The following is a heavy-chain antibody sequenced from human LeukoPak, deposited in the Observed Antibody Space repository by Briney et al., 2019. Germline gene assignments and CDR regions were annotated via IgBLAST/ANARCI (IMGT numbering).Heavy chain of an antibody. Sequence: PGRSLRLSCAASGFTFSSYGMHWVRQAPGKGLEWVAVISYDGSNKYYADSVKGRFTTSRDNSKNTLYLQMNSLRAEDTAVYYCAKDGTNLYSSGWAADYWGQGTLVTVSS. V-gene: IGHV3-30*18. CDR3: AKDGTNLYSSGWAADY. CDR2: ISYDGSNK. J-gene: IGHJ4*02. D-gene: IGHD6-19*01. CDR1: GFTFSSYG.